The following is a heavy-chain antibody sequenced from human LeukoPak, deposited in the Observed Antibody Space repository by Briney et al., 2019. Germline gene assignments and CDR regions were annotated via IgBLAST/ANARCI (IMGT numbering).Heavy chain of an antibody. D-gene: IGHD3-3*01. V-gene: IGHV1-18*01. CDR2: ISAYNGNT. CDR3: ARVESVFGVVTFDY. J-gene: IGHJ4*02. Sequence: ASVKVSCKASGYTFTSYGISWVRQAPGQGFEWMGWISAYNGNTNYAQKLQGRVTMTTDTSTSTAYMELRSLRSDDTAVYYCARVESVFGVVTFDYWGQGTLVTVSS. CDR1: GYTFTSYG.